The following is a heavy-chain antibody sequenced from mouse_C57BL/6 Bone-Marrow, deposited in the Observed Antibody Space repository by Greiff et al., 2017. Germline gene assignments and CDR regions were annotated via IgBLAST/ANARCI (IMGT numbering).Heavy chain of an antibody. J-gene: IGHJ1*03. CDR3: AREGYSWYFDV. D-gene: IGHD2-3*01. CDR1: GYTFTSYG. CDR2: IYPRSGNT. Sequence: VKLMESGAELARPGASVKLSCKASGYTFTSYGISWVKQRTGQGLEWIGEIYPRSGNTYYNEKFKGKATLTADKSSSTAYMELRSLTSEDSAVYFCAREGYSWYFDVWGTGTTVTVSS. V-gene: IGHV1-81*01.